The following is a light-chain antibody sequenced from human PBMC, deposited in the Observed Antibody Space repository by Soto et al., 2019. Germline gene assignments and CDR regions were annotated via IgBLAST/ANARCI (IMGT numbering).Light chain of an antibody. CDR2: KVS. Sequence: DVVMTQSPLSLPVTLGQPASISCRSSQSLVDSDGNTYLNWFQQRPGQSPRRLLYKVSNRDSGIQDRFSGSGSGTDFTLKISRVEAEDVGVYYCMQGTHWPPYTFGPGTKLEIK. CDR3: MQGTHWPPYT. J-gene: IGKJ2*01. CDR1: QSLVDSDGNTY. V-gene: IGKV2-30*01.